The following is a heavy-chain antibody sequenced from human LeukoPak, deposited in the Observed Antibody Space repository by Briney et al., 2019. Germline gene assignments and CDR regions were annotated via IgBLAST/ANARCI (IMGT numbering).Heavy chain of an antibody. D-gene: IGHD4-17*01. J-gene: IGHJ4*02. CDR3: ARPGLSTVTTGPYFDY. CDR1: GFTVSSNY. CDR2: IYSGGST. Sequence: GGSLGLSCAASGFTVSSNYMSWVRQAPGKGLEWVSVIYSGGSTYYADSVKGRFTISRDNSKNTLYLQMNSLRAEDTAVYYCARPGLSTVTTGPYFDYWGQGTLVTVSS. V-gene: IGHV3-53*01.